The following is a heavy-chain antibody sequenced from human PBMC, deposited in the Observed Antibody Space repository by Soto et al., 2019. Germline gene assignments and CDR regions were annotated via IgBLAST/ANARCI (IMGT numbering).Heavy chain of an antibody. CDR2: ISSTSDYK. CDR1: GFTFSGYA. J-gene: IGHJ3*02. Sequence: GGSLRLSCTASGFTFSGYAMNWVRRAPGKGLEWVSFISSTSDYKYYADSVQGRFTISRDNAKNSLYLQMNSLKTEDTAVYYCTTSRAPGYCSGGSCFRPSDAFDIWGQGTMVTV. D-gene: IGHD2-15*01. CDR3: TTSRAPGYCSGGSCFRPSDAFDI. V-gene: IGHV3-21*03.